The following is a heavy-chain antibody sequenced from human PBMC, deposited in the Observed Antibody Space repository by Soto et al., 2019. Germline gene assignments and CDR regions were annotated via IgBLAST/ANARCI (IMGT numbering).Heavy chain of an antibody. CDR3: ARDGQQWPDAFDI. Sequence: ASVKVSCKASGGTFSSYAISWVRQAPGQGLERMGGIIPIFGTANYAQKFQGRVTITADKSTSTAYMELSSLRSEDTAVYYCARDGQQWPDAFDIWGQGTMVTVSS. V-gene: IGHV1-69*06. D-gene: IGHD6-19*01. CDR1: GGTFSSYA. CDR2: IIPIFGTA. J-gene: IGHJ3*02.